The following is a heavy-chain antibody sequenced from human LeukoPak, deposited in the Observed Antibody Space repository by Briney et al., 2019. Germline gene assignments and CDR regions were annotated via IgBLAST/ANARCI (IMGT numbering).Heavy chain of an antibody. CDR2: IIPILGIA. CDR1: GGTFSSYA. CDR3: ARVIEDQWLPQGDY. D-gene: IGHD6-19*01. J-gene: IGHJ4*02. V-gene: IGHV1-69*04. Sequence: SVKVSCKASGGTFSSYAISWVRQAPGQGLEWMGRIIPILGIANYAQKFQGRVTITADKSTSTAYMELSSLRSEDTAVYYCARVIEDQWLPQGDYWGQGTLVTVSS.